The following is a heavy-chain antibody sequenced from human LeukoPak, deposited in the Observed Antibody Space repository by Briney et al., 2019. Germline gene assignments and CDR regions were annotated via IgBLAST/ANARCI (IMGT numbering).Heavy chain of an antibody. J-gene: IGHJ3*02. V-gene: IGHV3-30*19. Sequence: GGSLRLSCAASGFTFGSYGMHWVRQAPGKGLEWVAVISYDGSNKYYADSVKGRFTISRDNSKNTLYLQMNSLRAEDTAVYYCARDTAFWNYAFDIWGQGTMVTVSS. CDR3: ARDTAFWNYAFDI. D-gene: IGHD3-3*01. CDR1: GFTFGSYG. CDR2: ISYDGSNK.